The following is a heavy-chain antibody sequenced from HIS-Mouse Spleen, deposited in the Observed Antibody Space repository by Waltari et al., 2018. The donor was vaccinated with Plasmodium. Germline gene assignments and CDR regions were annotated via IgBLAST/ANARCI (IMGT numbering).Heavy chain of an antibody. Sequence: QVQLQQWGAGLLKPSETLSLTCAVYGGSFSGYYWSWIRPPPGKGLEWIGEINHSGSTNYNPACKSRVTISVDTSKNQFSLKLSSVTAADTAVYYCARTGDYGGNSWGQGTLVTVSS. V-gene: IGHV4-34*01. CDR2: INHSGST. D-gene: IGHD4-17*01. CDR3: ARTGDYGGNS. J-gene: IGHJ4*02. CDR1: GGSFSGYY.